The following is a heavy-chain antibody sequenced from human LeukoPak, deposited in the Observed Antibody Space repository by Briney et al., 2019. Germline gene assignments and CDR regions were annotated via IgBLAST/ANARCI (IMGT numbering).Heavy chain of an antibody. CDR1: GYTFTRYY. D-gene: IGHD3-9*01. V-gene: IGHV1-46*01. Sequence: ASVKVSCKASGYTFTRYYMHWVRQAPGQGLEWMGIINPSGGSTSYAQKFQGRVTMSRDTSTSTVYMELSRLRSDDTAVYYCARAVLRYFDWLVTADAFDIWGQGTMVTVSS. CDR3: ARAVLRYFDWLVTADAFDI. CDR2: INPSGGST. J-gene: IGHJ3*02.